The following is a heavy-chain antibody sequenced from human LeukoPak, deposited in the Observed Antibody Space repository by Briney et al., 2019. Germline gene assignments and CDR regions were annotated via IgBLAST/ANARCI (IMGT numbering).Heavy chain of an antibody. J-gene: IGHJ4*02. D-gene: IGHD3-10*01. CDR1: GFTFNDYY. CDR2: ISSSGIHT. V-gene: IGHV3-11*05. CDR3: ARGGYGSGSYCPY. Sequence: PGGSLRLSCAASGFTFNDYYMNWIRQAPGQGLEWISYISSSGIHTTYADSVKGRFTISRDNAKNSLYLQMNSLRAEDTAVHYCARGGYGSGSYCPYWGRGTLVTVSS.